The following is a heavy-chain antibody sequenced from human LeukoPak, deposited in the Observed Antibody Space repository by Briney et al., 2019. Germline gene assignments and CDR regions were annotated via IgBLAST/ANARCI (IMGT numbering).Heavy chain of an antibody. CDR2: IRYDGSNK. V-gene: IGHV3-30*02. Sequence: PGGSLRLSCAASGFTFSSYGMHWVRQAPGKGLEWVAFIRYDGSNKYYADSVKGRFTISRDNSKNTLYLQMNSLRAEDTAVYYCAKARDRLTFYYYMDVWGKGTTVTVSS. J-gene: IGHJ6*03. D-gene: IGHD2/OR15-2a*01. CDR1: GFTFSSYG. CDR3: AKARDRLTFYYYMDV.